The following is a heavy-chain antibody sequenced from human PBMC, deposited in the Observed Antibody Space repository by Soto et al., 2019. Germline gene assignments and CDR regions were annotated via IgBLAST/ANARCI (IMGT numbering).Heavy chain of an antibody. D-gene: IGHD3-10*01. CDR2: TASDGTNK. V-gene: IGHV3-30*03. CDR3: ARKNPGRVSELPDY. Sequence: QVQLVESGGGVVQPGNSVRLSCAASGFTFSMYGMHWVRQAPGKGLEWVAVTASDGTNKFYGDSVKGRFTISRDNPRATLYLQMNNLKPDDTAVYYCARKNPGRVSELPDYWGQGTLVTVSS. J-gene: IGHJ4*02. CDR1: GFTFSMYG.